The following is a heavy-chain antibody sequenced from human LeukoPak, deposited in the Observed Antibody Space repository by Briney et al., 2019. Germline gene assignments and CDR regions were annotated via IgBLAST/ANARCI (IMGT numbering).Heavy chain of an antibody. CDR3: ARLSEAPGPNY. V-gene: IGHV3-7*02. D-gene: IGHD6-13*01. CDR1: GSTFSSYW. Sequence: GGSLRLSCAASGSTFSSYWMSWVRQAPGKGLEWVANIKEDGSVKYYVDSVKGRFTISRDNANNTLYLQMNSLRVDDTAVYYCARLSEAPGPNYWGQGTLDTVSS. J-gene: IGHJ4*02. CDR2: IKEDGSVK.